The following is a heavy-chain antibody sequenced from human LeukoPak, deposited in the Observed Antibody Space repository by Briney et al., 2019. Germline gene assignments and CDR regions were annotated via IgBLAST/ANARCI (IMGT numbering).Heavy chain of an antibody. D-gene: IGHD6-13*01. Sequence: PGGSLRLSCAASGFTFNSYAMSWVRQAPGKGLEWVSTISGSGGSTYYADSVKGRFTVSRDNSKNTLYLQMNSLRAEDTAVYYCAKDRKQQLTFDYWGQGTLVTVSS. CDR3: AKDRKQQLTFDY. CDR1: GFTFNSYA. CDR2: ISGSGGST. J-gene: IGHJ4*02. V-gene: IGHV3-23*01.